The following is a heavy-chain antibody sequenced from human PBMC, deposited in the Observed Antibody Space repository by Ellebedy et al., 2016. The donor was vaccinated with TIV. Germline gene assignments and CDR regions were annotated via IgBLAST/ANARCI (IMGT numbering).Heavy chain of an antibody. J-gene: IGHJ4*02. CDR2: MIGSGSKT. Sequence: GESLKISCAASGFTFSKYAMRWVRQAPGKGLEWVSTMIGSGSKTYYADSVKGRFTISRDNSKNTLYLQMDSLRAEETAVYYWAKRGEAAPGTGRYYFDYWGQGTLVTVSS. CDR3: AKRGEAAPGTGRYYFDY. V-gene: IGHV3-23*01. CDR1: GFTFSKYA. D-gene: IGHD6-13*01.